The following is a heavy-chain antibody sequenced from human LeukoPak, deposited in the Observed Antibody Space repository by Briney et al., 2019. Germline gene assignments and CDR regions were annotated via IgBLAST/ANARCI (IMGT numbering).Heavy chain of an antibody. J-gene: IGHJ3*02. CDR2: ISSTSTTI. V-gene: IGHV3-48*01. D-gene: IGHD4-17*01. CDR3: ERNDGDDAFDI. CDR1: GFTFSVYS. Sequence: GGSLRLSCAASGFTFSVYSMNWFRQAPGRGLEWVSYISSTSTTIHYKDSVKGRFTISRDNAKNSLYLHMTSLRVEEKAVYYYERNDGDDAFDIWSQGTMVTVSS.